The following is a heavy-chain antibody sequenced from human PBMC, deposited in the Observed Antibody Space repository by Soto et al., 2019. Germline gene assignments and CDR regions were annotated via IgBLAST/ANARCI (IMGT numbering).Heavy chain of an antibody. CDR1: GFTFSNSA. Sequence: GGSLRLSCAASGFTFSNSAMSWVRQAPGKGLEWVSAISAGGGSTYYADAVKGRFTISRDNSKNTLYLQMNSLRVEDTAIYYCAKGYISQGYFDNWGQGTLVTVSS. J-gene: IGHJ4*02. V-gene: IGHV3-23*01. D-gene: IGHD2-21*01. CDR2: ISAGGGST. CDR3: AKGYISQGYFDN.